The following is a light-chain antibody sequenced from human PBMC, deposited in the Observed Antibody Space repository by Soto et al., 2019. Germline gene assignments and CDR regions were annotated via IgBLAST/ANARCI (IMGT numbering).Light chain of an antibody. V-gene: IGKV3-20*01. CDR1: QSVSSSY. Sequence: EIVLTQSPGTLSLSPGARATLSCRASQSVSSSYLAWYQQKPGQAPRLLLYGASSRATGIPDRFSGSGSGTDFTLTISRLEPEDFAVYYCQQYGSSPPWTFGQGTKVDIK. J-gene: IGKJ1*01. CDR3: QQYGSSPPWT. CDR2: GAS.